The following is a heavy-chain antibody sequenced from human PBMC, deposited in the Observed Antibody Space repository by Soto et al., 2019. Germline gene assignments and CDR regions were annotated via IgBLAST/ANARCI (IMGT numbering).Heavy chain of an antibody. V-gene: IGHV3-74*01. CDR3: ARVAWSGYALVDY. CDR2: INSDGSST. CDR1: GFTFSSYW. D-gene: IGHD3-3*01. J-gene: IGHJ4*02. Sequence: EVQLVESGGGLVQPGGSLRLSCAASGFTFSSYWMHWVRQAPGKGLVWVSRINSDGSSTSSADSVKGRFTISRDNAKNTLYVHMNSLRAEDTAVYYCARVAWSGYALVDYWGQGTLVTVSS.